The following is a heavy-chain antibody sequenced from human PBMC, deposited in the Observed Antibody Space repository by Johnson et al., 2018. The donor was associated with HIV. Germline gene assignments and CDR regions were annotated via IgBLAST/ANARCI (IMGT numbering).Heavy chain of an antibody. CDR2: IKQDGSEK. V-gene: IGHV3-7*05. CDR3: ARDALQLWDTFDI. D-gene: IGHD5-24*01. Sequence: VQLVESGGGLVQPGGSLRLSCASSGFSFSSYWMSWIRQAPGKGLEWVASIKQDGSEKYYVDSVKGRFTIARDNAKKSLYLQVSSLRAEDTALYYCARDALQLWDTFDIWGQGTMVTVSS. J-gene: IGHJ3*02. CDR1: GFSFSSYW.